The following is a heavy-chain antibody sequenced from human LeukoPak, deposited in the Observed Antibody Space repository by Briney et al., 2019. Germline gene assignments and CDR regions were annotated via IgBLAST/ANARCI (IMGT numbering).Heavy chain of an antibody. V-gene: IGHV3-74*01. CDR2: INSDGSST. CDR1: GFTFRDSA. Sequence: GRSLRLSCSGAGFTFRDSAFHWVRQAPGKGLVWVSRINSDGSSTSYADSVKGRFTISRDNAKNTLYLQMNSLRAEDTAVYYCARDDPNYYDSSGYYPYWGQGTLVTVSS. D-gene: IGHD3-22*01. J-gene: IGHJ4*02. CDR3: ARDDPNYYDSSGYYPY.